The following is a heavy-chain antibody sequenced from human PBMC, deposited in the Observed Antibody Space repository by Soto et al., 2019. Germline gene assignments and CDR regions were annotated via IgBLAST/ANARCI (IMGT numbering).Heavy chain of an antibody. CDR1: GFIFSDYY. D-gene: IGHD1-1*01. V-gene: IGHV3-11*01. Sequence: PGGSLRLSCAASGFIFSDYYMSWIRQAPGKGLEWLAYISRDGNAIFYADSVIGRFTVSRDNAKNSLFLQMDDLRAEDTAMFFCARGAEMSSLTKWFDPWGRGTLVTVSS. CDR3: ARGAEMSSLTKWFDP. J-gene: IGHJ5*02. CDR2: ISRDGNAI.